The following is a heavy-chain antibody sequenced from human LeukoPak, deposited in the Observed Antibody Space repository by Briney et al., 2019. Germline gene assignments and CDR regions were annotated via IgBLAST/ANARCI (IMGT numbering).Heavy chain of an antibody. CDR2: IYHSGST. J-gene: IGHJ4*02. CDR3: ARAPGGYCSSTSCRLDY. Sequence: SETLSLTCAVSGGSISSSNWWSWVRQPPGKGLEWIGEIYHSGSTNYNPSLKSRVTISVDKSKNQFSLKLSSVTAADTAVYYCARAPGGYCSSTSCRLDYRGQGTLVTVSS. D-gene: IGHD2-2*01. V-gene: IGHV4-4*02. CDR1: GGSISSSNW.